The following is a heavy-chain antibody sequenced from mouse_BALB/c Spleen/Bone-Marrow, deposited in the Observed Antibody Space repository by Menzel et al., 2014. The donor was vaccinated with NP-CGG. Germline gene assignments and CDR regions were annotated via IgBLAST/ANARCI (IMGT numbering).Heavy chain of an antibody. V-gene: IGHV1S56*01. CDR3: AICYGYDEFAY. D-gene: IGHD2-2*01. Sequence: QVQLKDSGPELVKPGASVKMSCKASGYTFTSYYIHWVKQRPGQGLEWIGWIYPGDGSTKYNEKFKGKTTLTADKSSSTAYMLLSSLTSEDSAVYFCAICYGYDEFAYWGQGTLVTVSA. J-gene: IGHJ3*01. CDR1: GYTFTSYY. CDR2: IYPGDGST.